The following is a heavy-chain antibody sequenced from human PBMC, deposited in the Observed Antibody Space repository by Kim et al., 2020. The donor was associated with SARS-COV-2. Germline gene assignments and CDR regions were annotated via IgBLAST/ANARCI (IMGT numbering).Heavy chain of an antibody. CDR1: GFTFSDYY. D-gene: IGHD3-16*02. J-gene: IGHJ6*02. CDR3: ARVGYDYVWGSYRDYYYYYGMGV. Sequence: GGSLRLSCAASGFTFSDYYMSWIRQAPGKGLEWVSYISSSSSYTNYADSVKGRFTISRDNAKNSLYLQMNSLRAEDTAVYYCARVGYDYVWGSYRDYYYYYGMGVWGQGTTVTVSS. CDR2: ISSSSSYT. V-gene: IGHV3-11*05.